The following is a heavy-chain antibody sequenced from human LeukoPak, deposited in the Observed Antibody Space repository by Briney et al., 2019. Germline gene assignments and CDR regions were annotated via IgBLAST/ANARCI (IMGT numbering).Heavy chain of an antibody. Sequence: GGSLRLSCAASGFTFSSYAMSWVRQAPGKGLEWVSAISGSGGSTYYADSVRGRFTISRDNAENSLYLQMNSLRVEDTAVYYCARAPTVLVGYCSSSSCQADYWGQGTLVTVSS. V-gene: IGHV3-23*01. J-gene: IGHJ4*02. CDR2: ISGSGGST. CDR1: GFTFSSYA. D-gene: IGHD2-2*01. CDR3: ARAPTVLVGYCSSSSCQADY.